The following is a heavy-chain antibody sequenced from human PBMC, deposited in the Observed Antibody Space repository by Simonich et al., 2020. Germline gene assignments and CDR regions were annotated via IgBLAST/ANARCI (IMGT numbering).Heavy chain of an antibody. CDR2: IYSGGST. CDR1: GFTFSDYY. D-gene: IGHD1-26*01. CDR3: ARDSGSGGFDY. J-gene: IGHJ4*02. V-gene: IGHV3-66*01. Sequence: VQLVESGGGLVKPGGSLRLSCAASGFTFSDYYMSWIRQAPGKGLEWVSVIYSGGSTYYADSVKGRFTISRDNSKNTLYLQINSLRAEDTAVYYGARDSGSGGFDYWGQGTLVTVSS.